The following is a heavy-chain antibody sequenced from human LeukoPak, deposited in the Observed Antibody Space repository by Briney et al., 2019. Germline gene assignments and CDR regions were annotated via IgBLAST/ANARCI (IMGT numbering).Heavy chain of an antibody. Sequence: ASVKVSCKASGYRFTSYGISWVRQAPGQGLEWMGIINPSGGSTSYAQKFQGRVTMTRDMSTSTVYMELSSLRSEDTAVYYCASLSDYGGNSGWFDPWGQGTLVTVSS. CDR2: INPSGGST. CDR1: GYRFTSYG. CDR3: ASLSDYGGNSGWFDP. D-gene: IGHD4-23*01. J-gene: IGHJ5*02. V-gene: IGHV1-46*01.